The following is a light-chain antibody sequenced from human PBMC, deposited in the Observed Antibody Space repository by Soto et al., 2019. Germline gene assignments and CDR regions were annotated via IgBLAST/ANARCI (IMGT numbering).Light chain of an antibody. V-gene: IGLV2-14*01. CDR2: EVS. J-gene: IGLJ7*01. Sequence: QSALTQPASVSGSPGQSITISCTGTSSDVGAYNYVSWYQQYPGKAPKLMIYEVSNRPSGVSNRFSGSKSGNTASLTISGLQAEDEADYYCSSYTSTNTRYVFGSGTQLTVL. CDR1: SSDVGAYNY. CDR3: SSYTSTNTRYV.